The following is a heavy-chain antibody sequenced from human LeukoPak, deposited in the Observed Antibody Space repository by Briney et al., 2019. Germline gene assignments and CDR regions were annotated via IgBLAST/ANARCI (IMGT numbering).Heavy chain of an antibody. CDR3: AREAVLRYFDWVLPHEATGYMDV. CDR1: GFTFSSYE. CDR2: ISSSGSTI. Sequence: PGGSLRLSCAASGFTFSSYEMNWVRQAPGKGLEWVSYISSSGSTIYYADSVKGRFTISRDNAKNSLYLQMNSLRAEDTAVYYCAREAVLRYFDWVLPHEATGYMDVWGKGTTVTISS. J-gene: IGHJ6*03. V-gene: IGHV3-48*03. D-gene: IGHD3-9*01.